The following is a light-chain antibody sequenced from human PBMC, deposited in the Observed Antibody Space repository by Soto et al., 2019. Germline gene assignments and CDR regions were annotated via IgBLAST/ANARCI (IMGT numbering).Light chain of an antibody. J-gene: IGLJ3*02. Sequence: QSVLTQPPSASGSPGQSVTISCTGTSSDIGANNYVSWVQQHPGEAPKLIIAEVNKRPSGVPDRFSGSTSGNTASLTVSGLQAEDEADYYCTSYGGSDNLMFGGGTKLTVL. V-gene: IGLV2-8*01. CDR2: EVN. CDR1: SSDIGANNY. CDR3: TSYGGSDNLM.